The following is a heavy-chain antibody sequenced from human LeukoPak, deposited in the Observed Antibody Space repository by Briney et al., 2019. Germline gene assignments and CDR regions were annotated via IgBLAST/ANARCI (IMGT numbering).Heavy chain of an antibody. CDR3: ARDLLRGVTPFDY. J-gene: IGHJ4*02. CDR2: INPNSGGT. Sequence: ASVKVSCKASGYTFTGYYMHWVRQAPGQGLEWMGWINPNSGGTNYAQKFQGRVTMTRDTSISTAYMELSRLRFDDTAVYYCARDLLRGVTPFDYWGQGTLVTVSS. D-gene: IGHD3-10*01. V-gene: IGHV1-2*02. CDR1: GYTFTGYY.